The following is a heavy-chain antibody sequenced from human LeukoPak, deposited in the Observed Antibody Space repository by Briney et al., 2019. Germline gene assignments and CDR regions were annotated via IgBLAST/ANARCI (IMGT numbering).Heavy chain of an antibody. J-gene: IGHJ4*02. D-gene: IGHD1-26*01. CDR2: FDPEDGES. CDR1: GYTLTELS. CDR3: ATADKWEPLDY. Sequence: ASVKVSCKVSGYTLTELSIHWVRQAPGQWLEWMGGFDPEDGESIFAQRFQGRFSMTEDTSTDTAYMELRSLRPEDTAVYYCATADKWEPLDYWGQGTLVTVSS. V-gene: IGHV1-24*01.